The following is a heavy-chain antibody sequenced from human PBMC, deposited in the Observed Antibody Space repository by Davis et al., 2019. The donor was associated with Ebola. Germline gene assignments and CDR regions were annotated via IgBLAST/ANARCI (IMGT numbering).Heavy chain of an antibody. J-gene: IGHJ4*02. CDR3: ARAVPGKEDLDY. V-gene: IGHV3-NL1*01. CDR1: EFTFNTYA. D-gene: IGHD6-19*01. Sequence: GESLKISCEVSEFTFNTYAVDWVRQAPGRGPEWVSLIGLDNTITAYADSVTGRFTISRDNSKNTLFLQLNRLRSEDTAVYFCARAVPGKEDLDYWGQGTLVTVSS. CDR2: IGLDNTIT.